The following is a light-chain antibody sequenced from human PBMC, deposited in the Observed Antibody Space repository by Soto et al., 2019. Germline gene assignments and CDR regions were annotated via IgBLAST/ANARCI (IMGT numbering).Light chain of an antibody. V-gene: IGLV2-8*01. CDR3: SSYAGSDNYV. J-gene: IGLJ1*01. CDR1: SSDVGGYNY. Sequence: QSALTQPPSASGSPGQSVTISCTATSSDVGGYNYVSWYQQRPGKAPKLMIYEVTKRPSGVPDRFSGSRSGNTASLTVSGLQAEDEADYYCSSYAGSDNYVFGTGTKVTVL. CDR2: EVT.